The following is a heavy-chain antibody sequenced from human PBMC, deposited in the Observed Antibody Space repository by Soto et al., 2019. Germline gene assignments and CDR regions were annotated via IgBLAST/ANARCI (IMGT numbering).Heavy chain of an antibody. V-gene: IGHV6-1*01. J-gene: IGHJ6*02. CDR2: TYYRSKWYN. D-gene: IGHD6-19*01. CDR1: GDSVSSNSAA. Sequence: SETLSLTCAISGDSVSSNSAAWNWIRQSPSRGLEWLGRTYYRSKWYNDYAVSVKSRITINPDTSKNQFALKLNSVTPEDTAVYYCARESSVAGPSPLYYYYYGMDVWGQGTTVTVSS. CDR3: ARESSVAGPSPLYYYYYGMDV.